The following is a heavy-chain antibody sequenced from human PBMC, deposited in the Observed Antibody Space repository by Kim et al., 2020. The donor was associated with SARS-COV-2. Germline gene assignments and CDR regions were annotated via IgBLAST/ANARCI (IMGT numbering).Heavy chain of an antibody. D-gene: IGHD5-12*01. J-gene: IGHJ6*02. Sequence: SETLSLTCTVSGGSISSSSYYWGWIRQPPGKGLEWIGSIYYSGSTYYNPSLKSRVTISVDTSKNQFSLKLSSVTAADTAVYYCAGHTYSGYGPIIYYYYGMDVWGQGTTVTVSS. V-gene: IGHV4-39*01. CDR1: GGSISSSSYY. CDR2: IYYSGST. CDR3: AGHTYSGYGPIIYYYYGMDV.